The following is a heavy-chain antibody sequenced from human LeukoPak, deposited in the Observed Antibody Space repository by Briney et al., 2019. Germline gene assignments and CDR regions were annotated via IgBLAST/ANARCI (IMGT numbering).Heavy chain of an antibody. CDR3: ARYRGGSYYDAFDV. CDR2: ISSSGRTK. D-gene: IGHD1-26*01. CDR1: GFPFGDYG. V-gene: IGHV3-48*04. J-gene: IGHJ3*01. Sequence: GGSLRLSCSASGFPFGDYGMSWVRQAPGKGLDWVSYISSSGRTKHYADSVKGRFTISRDNAKNSLFLQMNSLRAEDAAVYYCARYRGGSYYDAFDVWGQGTMVTVSS.